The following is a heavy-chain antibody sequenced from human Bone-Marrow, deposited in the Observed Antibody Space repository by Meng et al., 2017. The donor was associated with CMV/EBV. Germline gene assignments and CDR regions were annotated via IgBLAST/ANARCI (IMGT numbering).Heavy chain of an antibody. D-gene: IGHD2-8*01. J-gene: IGHJ4*02. Sequence: SGTRSLTVTVSGGSISSSSYYWGWILQPPGKGLEWIGSTYYSGSTYYNPSLKSRVTISVDTSKNQFSLKLSSVTAADTAVYYCAKIDIGYCTNGVCYTDNYLGQGTLVTVSS. CDR1: GGSISSSSYY. CDR2: TYYSGST. CDR3: AKIDIGYCTNGVCYTDNY. V-gene: IGHV4-39*07.